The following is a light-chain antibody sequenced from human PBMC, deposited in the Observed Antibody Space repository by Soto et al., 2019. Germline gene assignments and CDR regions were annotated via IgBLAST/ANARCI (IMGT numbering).Light chain of an antibody. V-gene: IGKV3-20*01. CDR2: GDY. CDR1: QSVTCSY. J-gene: IGKJ2*01. CDR3: QLDASSGFT. Sequence: EIVLTQSPGTLSLSTGERATLSCRASQSVTCSYLAWYQQKPGQAPRLLIHGDYSRATGIPDRISGSGAGTDFTLTISRLEPEDVAVYNCQLDASSGFTLGQGTQLQI.